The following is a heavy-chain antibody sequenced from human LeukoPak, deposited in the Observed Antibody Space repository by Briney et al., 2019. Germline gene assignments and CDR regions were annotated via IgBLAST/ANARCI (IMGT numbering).Heavy chain of an antibody. J-gene: IGHJ4*02. CDR2: ISYSGST. CDR1: GGSISRXXXX. CDR3: ARRGAHCSSTSCYPYFDY. Sequence: XIXSGGSISRXXXXWGWIRQPPXXXLXXIGSISYSGSTDYNPSLRSRVIISADTFKNQFSLKLRSVNAADTAVYYCARRGAHCSSTSCYPYFDYWGQGTLVTVSS. V-gene: IGHV4-39*01. D-gene: IGHD2-2*01.